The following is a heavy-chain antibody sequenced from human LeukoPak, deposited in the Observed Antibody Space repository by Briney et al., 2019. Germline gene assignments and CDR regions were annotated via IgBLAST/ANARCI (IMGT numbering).Heavy chain of an antibody. CDR2: ISGSGGST. CDR1: GFTFSSYA. CDR3: ARETLGSSSSDS. V-gene: IGHV3-23*01. J-gene: IGHJ5*02. D-gene: IGHD6-6*01. Sequence: GGSLRLSCAASGFTFSSYAMSWVRQAPGKGLEWVSAISGSGGSTYYADSVKGRFTISRDNAKNSLYLQMNSLRAEDTAVYYCARETLGSSSSDSWGQGTLVTVSS.